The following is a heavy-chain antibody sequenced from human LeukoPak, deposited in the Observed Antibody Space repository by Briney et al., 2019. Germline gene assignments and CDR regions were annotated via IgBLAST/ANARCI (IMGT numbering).Heavy chain of an antibody. J-gene: IGHJ4*02. D-gene: IGHD5-18*01. CDR3: ARASLNTYGPLYFDY. CDR2: IKQDGREQ. Sequence: GGSLRLSCAASGFTFSTYWMTWVRQAPGKGLEWVANIKQDGREQNYVDSVKGRFTISRDNAKNSLYLQMNSLRAEDTAVYYCARASLNTYGPLYFDYWGQGTLVTVSS. V-gene: IGHV3-7*05. CDR1: GFTFSTYW.